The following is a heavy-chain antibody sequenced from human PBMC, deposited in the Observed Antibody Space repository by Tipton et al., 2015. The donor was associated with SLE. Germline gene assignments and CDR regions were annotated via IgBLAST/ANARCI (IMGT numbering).Heavy chain of an antibody. D-gene: IGHD3-22*01. CDR1: GGSISSSSYY. V-gene: IGHV4-39*01. CDR2: IYYSGST. J-gene: IGHJ4*02. Sequence: TLSLTCTVSGGSISSSSYYWGWIRQPPGKGLEWVASIYYSGSTYYNPSLKSRVTISVDTSKNQFSLKLSSVTAADTAVYYCASNYYDSFYWGQGTLVTVSS. CDR3: ASNYYDSFY.